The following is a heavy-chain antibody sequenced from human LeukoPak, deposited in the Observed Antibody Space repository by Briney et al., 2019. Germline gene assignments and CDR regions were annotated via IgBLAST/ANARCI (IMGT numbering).Heavy chain of an antibody. V-gene: IGHV3-23*01. J-gene: IGHJ4*02. D-gene: IGHD3-3*01. Sequence: GGSLRLSCAASGFTFSSYAMSWVRQAPGKGLEWVSAISGSGGSTYYADSVKGRFTISRDNSKDTLYLQMNSLRAEDTAVYYCAKEGSDDFWSGYYYLYWGQGTLVTVSS. CDR3: AKEGSDDFWSGYYYLY. CDR2: ISGSGGST. CDR1: GFTFSSYA.